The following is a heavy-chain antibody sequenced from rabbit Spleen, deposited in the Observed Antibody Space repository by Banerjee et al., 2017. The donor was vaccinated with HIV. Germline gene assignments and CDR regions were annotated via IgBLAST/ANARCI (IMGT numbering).Heavy chain of an antibody. CDR1: GFDFSNYNF. V-gene: IGHV1S45*01. CDR2: IYAGSSGST. Sequence: QEQLVESGGGLVQPGASLTLTCTASGFDFSNYNFMCWVRQAPGKGLEWIASIYAGSSGSTYSATWAKGRFTISKTSSTTVTLQMTSLTVADTATYFCARDAGTSFSTYGMDLWGPGTFVTVS. CDR3: ARDAGTSFSTYGMDL. J-gene: IGHJ6*01. D-gene: IGHD8-1*01.